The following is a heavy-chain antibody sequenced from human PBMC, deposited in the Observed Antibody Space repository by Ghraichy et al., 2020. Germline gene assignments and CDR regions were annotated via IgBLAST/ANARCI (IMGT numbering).Heavy chain of an antibody. D-gene: IGHD2-15*01. J-gene: IGHJ5*02. V-gene: IGHV4-39*01. CDR3: ARLIVEVAANWFDP. CDR2: IYYSGST. Sequence: SETLSLTCTVSGGSISSSRYYWGWIRQPPGKGLEWIGNIYYSGSTYYNPSLKSRVTISVDTSKNQFSLTLSSVTAADTAVYYCARLIVEVAANWFDPRGQGTLVSVSS. CDR1: GGSISSSRYY.